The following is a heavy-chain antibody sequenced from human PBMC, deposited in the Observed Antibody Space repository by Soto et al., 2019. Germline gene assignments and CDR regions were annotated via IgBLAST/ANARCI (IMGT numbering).Heavy chain of an antibody. CDR3: PRDHPTHYYSSGYLDD. CDR2: IYYSGST. CDR1: GGSISSGGYY. Sequence: SETLSLTCTVSGGSISSGGYYWSWIRQHPEKDLEWIGYIYYSGSTYYNPSLKSRVTISVDTSKNQFSLKLSSVTAADTAVYYCPRDHPTHYYSSGYLDDWGQGTLVAFPS. V-gene: IGHV4-31*03. J-gene: IGHJ4*02. D-gene: IGHD3-22*01.